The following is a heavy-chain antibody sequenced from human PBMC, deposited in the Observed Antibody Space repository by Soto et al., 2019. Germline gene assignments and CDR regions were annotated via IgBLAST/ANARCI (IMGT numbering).Heavy chain of an antibody. D-gene: IGHD6-6*01. CDR3: GVFGSGNYYYGMDV. CDR2: TIPIFGTA. CDR1: GGTFSSYA. J-gene: IGHJ6*02. Sequence: QVQLVQSGAEVKKPGSSVKVSCKASGGTFSSYAISWVRQAPGQGLKWMGGTIPIFGTANYAQKFQGRVTITADESTSTAYMGLSSLRSEDTAVYYCGVFGSGNYYYGMDVWGQGTTVTVSS. V-gene: IGHV1-69*12.